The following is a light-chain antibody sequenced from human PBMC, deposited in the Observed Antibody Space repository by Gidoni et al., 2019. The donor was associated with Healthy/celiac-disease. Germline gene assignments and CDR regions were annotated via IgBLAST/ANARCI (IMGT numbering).Light chain of an antibody. V-gene: IGLV3-19*01. CDR1: SLRSYY. J-gene: IGLJ2*01. CDR2: GKN. Sequence: SSELTQDPAVSVAFGQTVRITCHGDSLRSYYASWYQQKQGQAPVLVIYGKNNRPSGIPDRFSGSSSGNTASLTITGAQADDEADYYCNSRDSSGNHPVVFGGGTKLTVL. CDR3: NSRDSSGNHPVV.